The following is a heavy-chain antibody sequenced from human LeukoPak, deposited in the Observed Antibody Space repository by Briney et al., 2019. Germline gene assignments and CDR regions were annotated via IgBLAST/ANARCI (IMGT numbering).Heavy chain of an antibody. CDR2: INAGNGNT. J-gene: IGHJ4*02. CDR1: GYTFTSYA. CDR3: ARDSRDYGDYYFDY. Sequence: GASVKVSCKASGYTFTSYAMHWVRQAPGQRLEWMGWINAGNGNTKYSQKFQGRVTITRDTSASTAYMELSSLRSEDTAVYYCARDSRDYGDYYFDYWGQGTLVTVSS. D-gene: IGHD4-17*01. V-gene: IGHV1-3*01.